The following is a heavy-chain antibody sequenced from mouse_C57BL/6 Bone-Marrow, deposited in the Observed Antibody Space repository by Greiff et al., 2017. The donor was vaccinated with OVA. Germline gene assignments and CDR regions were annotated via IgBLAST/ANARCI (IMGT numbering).Heavy chain of an antibody. J-gene: IGHJ1*03. CDR1: GYTFTSYW. V-gene: IGHV1-55*01. D-gene: IGHD3-2*02. Sequence: QVQLQQPGAELVKPGASVKMSCKASGYTFTSYWITWVKQRPGQGLEWIGDIYPGSGSTNYNEKFKSKATLTVDTSASTAYMQLSSLTAEDSAVYYWASARLGYFDVWGTGTTVTVSS. CDR3: ASARLGYFDV. CDR2: IYPGSGST.